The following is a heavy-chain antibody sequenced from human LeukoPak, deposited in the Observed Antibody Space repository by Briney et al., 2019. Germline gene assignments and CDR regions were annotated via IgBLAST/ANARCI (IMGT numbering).Heavy chain of an antibody. D-gene: IGHD4-17*01. CDR1: GFTVSNNY. V-gene: IGHV3-53*01. Sequence: GGSLRLSCAASGFTVSNNYMSWVRQAPGKGLEWVSVIYSGGTTYYADSVKGRFTISRDNSKNTLYLQMNSLRAEDTAVYYCAREPYDYGDYDSVGAFDIWGQGTMVTVSS. CDR2: IYSGGTT. CDR3: AREPYDYGDYDSVGAFDI. J-gene: IGHJ3*02.